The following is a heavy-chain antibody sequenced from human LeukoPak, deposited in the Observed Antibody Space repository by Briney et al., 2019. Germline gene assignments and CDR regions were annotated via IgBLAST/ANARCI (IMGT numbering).Heavy chain of an antibody. CDR3: ARDARSITIFGVVRYYYGMDV. CDR2: IYHSGST. CDR1: GGSISSSNW. J-gene: IGHJ6*02. V-gene: IGHV4-4*02. D-gene: IGHD3-3*01. Sequence: TLSLTCAVSGGSISSSNWWSWVRQPPGKGLEWIGEIYHSGSTNYNPSLKSRVTISVDKSKNQFSLKLSSVTAADTAVYYCARDARSITIFGVVRYYYGMDVWGQGTTVTVSS.